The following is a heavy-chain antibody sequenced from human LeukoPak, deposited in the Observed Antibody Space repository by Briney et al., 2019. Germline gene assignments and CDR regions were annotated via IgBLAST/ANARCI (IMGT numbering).Heavy chain of an antibody. CDR1: GFTFDDYA. Sequence: PGGSLRLSCAASGFTFDDYAMHCVRQAPGKGLEWVSLISGDGGSTYYADSVKGRFTISRDNSKNSLYLQMNSLRTEDTALYYCAKDGGWVYYGSGVVDYWGQGTLVTVSS. J-gene: IGHJ4*02. D-gene: IGHD3-10*01. CDR2: ISGDGGST. V-gene: IGHV3-43*02. CDR3: AKDGGWVYYGSGVVDY.